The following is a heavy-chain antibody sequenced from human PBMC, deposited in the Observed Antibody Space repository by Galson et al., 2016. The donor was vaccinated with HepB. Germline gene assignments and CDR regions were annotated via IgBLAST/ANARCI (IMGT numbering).Heavy chain of an antibody. CDR3: ARHPTGYPNWFDR. CDR1: GASIISTNYN. D-gene: IGHD3-9*01. Sequence: SETLSLTCTVSGASIISTNYNWGWIRQPPGKGLEWIASIFHTGRSDYNLSLQSRVTISVDTSMNRFSLSLRSVSTADTATYFCARHPTGYPNWFDRWGHGTLVVVSS. CDR2: IFHTGRS. V-gene: IGHV4-39*01. J-gene: IGHJ5*02.